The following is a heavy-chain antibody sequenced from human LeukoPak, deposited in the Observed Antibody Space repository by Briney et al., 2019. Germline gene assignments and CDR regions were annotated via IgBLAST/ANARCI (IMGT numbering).Heavy chain of an antibody. CDR3: ARGLGRIAARPVWFDP. V-gene: IGHV4-39*07. D-gene: IGHD6-6*01. J-gene: IGHJ5*02. CDR1: GGSISSSGYY. CDR2: INHSGST. Sequence: SETLSLTCTVSGGSISSSGYYWGWIRQPPGKGLEWIGEINHSGSTNYNPSLKSRVTISVDTSKNQFSLKLSSVTAADTAVYYCARGLGRIAARPVWFDPWGQGTLVTVSS.